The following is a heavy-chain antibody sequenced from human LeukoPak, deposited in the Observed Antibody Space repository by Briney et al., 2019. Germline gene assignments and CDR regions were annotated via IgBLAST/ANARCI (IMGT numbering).Heavy chain of an antibody. J-gene: IGHJ3*02. CDR1: GGSISSSSYY. CDR2: IYYSGST. V-gene: IGHV4-39*07. CDR3: ARERGGDYSDAFDI. D-gene: IGHD4-11*01. Sequence: PSETLSLTCTVSGGSISSSSYYWGWIRQPPGKGLEWIGSIYYSGSTYYNPSLKSRVTISVDTSKNQFSLKLSSVTAADTAVYYCARERGGDYSDAFDIWGQGTMVTVS.